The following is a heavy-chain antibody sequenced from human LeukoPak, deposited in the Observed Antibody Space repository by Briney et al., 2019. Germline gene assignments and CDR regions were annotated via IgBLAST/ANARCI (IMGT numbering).Heavy chain of an antibody. CDR1: GGSISSSSYY. CDR3: ASQSSGWLHYYYYYGMDV. V-gene: IGHV4-39*01. D-gene: IGHD6-19*01. J-gene: IGHJ6*02. CDR2: IYYSGST. Sequence: TSETLSLTCTVSGGSISSSSYYWGWIRQPPGKGLEWIGLIYYSGSTYYNPSLKSRVTISVDTSKNQFSLKLSSVTAADTAVYYCASQSSGWLHYYYYYGMDVWGQGTTVTVCS.